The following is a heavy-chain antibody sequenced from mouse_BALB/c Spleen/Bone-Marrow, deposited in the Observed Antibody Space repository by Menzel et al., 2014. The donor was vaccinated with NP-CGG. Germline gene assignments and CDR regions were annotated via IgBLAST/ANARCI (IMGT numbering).Heavy chain of an antibody. V-gene: IGHV1-54*03. CDR3: ARSRTGFAY. CDR2: INPGSGGT. CDR1: GYAFTNYL. J-gene: IGHJ3*01. Sequence: VQGVESGAELVRPGTSVKVSCKASGYAFTNYLIEWVRQRPGQGLEWIGVINPGSGGTNYNEKFKGEATLTADRSSSTAYMQLSGLTSDDSAVYFCARSRTGFAYWGQGTLVTVSA.